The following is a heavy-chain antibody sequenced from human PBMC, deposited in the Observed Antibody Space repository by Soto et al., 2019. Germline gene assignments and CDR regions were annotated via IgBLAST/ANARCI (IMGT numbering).Heavy chain of an antibody. V-gene: IGHV3-23*01. CDR3: AKDPSSRIDYYYYYGMDV. CDR1: GFTFSSYA. D-gene: IGHD3-3*02. J-gene: IGHJ6*02. CDR2: ISGSGGST. Sequence: PGGSLRLSCAASGFTFSSYAMSWVRQAPGKGLEWVSAISGSGGSTYYADSVKGRFTISRDNSKNTLYLQMNSLRAEDTAVYYCAKDPSSRIDYYYYYGMDVWGQGTTVTVSS.